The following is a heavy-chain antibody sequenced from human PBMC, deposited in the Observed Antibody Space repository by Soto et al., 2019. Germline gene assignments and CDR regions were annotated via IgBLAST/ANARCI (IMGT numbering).Heavy chain of an antibody. Sequence: TSETLSLTCTVSGGSISSYYWSWIRQPPGKGLEWIGYIYYSGRTNYNPPLKSRVTISVDTSKNQFSLKLSSVTAADTAVYYCATGVYYYMDVWGKGTTVTVSS. CDR3: ATGVYYYMDV. J-gene: IGHJ6*03. V-gene: IGHV4-59*01. CDR2: IYYSGRT. CDR1: GGSISSYY.